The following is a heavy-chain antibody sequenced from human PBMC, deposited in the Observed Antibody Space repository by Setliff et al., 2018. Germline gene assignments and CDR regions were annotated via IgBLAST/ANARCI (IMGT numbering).Heavy chain of an antibody. CDR2: ISGYNGFI. CDR1: GYTFTTYG. CDR3: TRAAREVVVPPSQKRNDY. D-gene: IGHD2-2*01. V-gene: IGHV1-18*01. J-gene: IGHJ4*02. Sequence: ASVKVSCKASGYTFTTYGISWVRQAPGQGLEWMGWISGYNGFIIYAQKFQGRVTMTTDTSTNTAYMELRSLRSDDTAMYYCTRAAREVVVPPSQKRNDYWGQGTLVTVSS.